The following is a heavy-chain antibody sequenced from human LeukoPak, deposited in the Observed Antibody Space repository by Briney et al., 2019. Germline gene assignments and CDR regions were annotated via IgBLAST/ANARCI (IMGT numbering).Heavy chain of an antibody. D-gene: IGHD6-19*01. CDR1: GYTLTELS. Sequence: GASVKVSCKVSGYTLTELSMHWVRQVPGKGLEWMGGFDPEDGETIYAQKFQGRVTMTEDTSTDTAYMELSSLRSEDTAVYYCATDGYSSGWYRLPLTPWDAFDIWGQGTMVTVSS. V-gene: IGHV1-24*01. CDR3: ATDGYSSGWYRLPLTPWDAFDI. J-gene: IGHJ3*02. CDR2: FDPEDGET.